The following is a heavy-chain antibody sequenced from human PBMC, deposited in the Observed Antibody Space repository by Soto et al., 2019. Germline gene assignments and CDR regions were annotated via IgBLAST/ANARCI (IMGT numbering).Heavy chain of an antibody. CDR2: IWYDGSKK. Sequence: GGSLRLSCAAAEFSFRGYGMDWVRKAPGKGLEWVAVIWYDGSKKLYADSVRGRFTISRDNSKYTLNLQMNSLTAEDTAVYACVKGGWLDFWGQGTLVTVSS. CDR1: EFSFRGYG. CDR3: VKGGWLDF. D-gene: IGHD3-16*01. J-gene: IGHJ5*01. V-gene: IGHV3-33*06.